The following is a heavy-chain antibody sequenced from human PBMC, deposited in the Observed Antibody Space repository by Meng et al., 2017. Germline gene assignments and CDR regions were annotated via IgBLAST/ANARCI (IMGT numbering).Heavy chain of an antibody. D-gene: IGHD3-10*01. J-gene: IGHJ4*02. CDR1: GYTFTGYY. V-gene: IGHV1-2*06. CDR2: INPNSGGT. Sequence: QGQAVPAWGEGKKPWASVKVSCKASGYTFTGYYMHWVRQAPGQGLEWMGRINPNSGGTNYAQKFQGRVTMTRDTSISTAYMELSRLRSDDTAVYYCASELNTYGSGSYAYWGQGTLVTVSS. CDR3: ASELNTYGSGSYAY.